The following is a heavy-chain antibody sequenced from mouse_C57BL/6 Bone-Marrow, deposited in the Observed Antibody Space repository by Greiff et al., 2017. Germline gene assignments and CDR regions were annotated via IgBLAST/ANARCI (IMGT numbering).Heavy chain of an antibody. CDR1: GYTFTDYE. V-gene: IGHV1-15*01. CDR3: TRDDYFYYYAMDY. CDR2: IDPETGGT. J-gene: IGHJ4*01. Sequence: QVQLQQSGAELVRPGASVTLSCKASGYTFTDYEMHWVKQTPVHGLEWIGAIDPETGGTAYNQKFKGKAILTADKSSSTAYMELRSLASEDSAVYYCTRDDYFYYYAMDYWGQGTSVTVSS. D-gene: IGHD2-4*01.